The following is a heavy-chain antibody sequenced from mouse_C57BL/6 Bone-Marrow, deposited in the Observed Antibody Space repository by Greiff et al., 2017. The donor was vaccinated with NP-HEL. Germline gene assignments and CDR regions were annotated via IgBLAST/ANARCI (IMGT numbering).Heavy chain of an antibody. CDR2: ISSGSSTI. CDR3: ARPGYYDYDGTWFAY. Sequence: EVKLVESGGGLVKPGGSLKLSCAASGFTFSDYGMHWVRQAPEKGLEWVAYISSGSSTIYYADKVKGRFTISGDNAKNTLFLQMTSLRSEDTAMYYCARPGYYDYDGTWFAYWGQGTLVTVSA. V-gene: IGHV5-17*01. J-gene: IGHJ3*01. CDR1: GFTFSDYG. D-gene: IGHD2-4*01.